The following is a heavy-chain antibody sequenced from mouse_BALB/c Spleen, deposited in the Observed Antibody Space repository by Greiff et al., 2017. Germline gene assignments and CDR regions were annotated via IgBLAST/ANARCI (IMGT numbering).Heavy chain of an antibody. CDR1: GYTFTSYW. CDR3: ARTVVATSGDY. V-gene: IGHV1-7*01. D-gene: IGHD1-1*01. CDR2: INPSTGYT. J-gene: IGHJ2*01. Sequence: QVHVKQSGAELAKPGASVKMSCKASGYTFTSYWMHWVKQRPGQGLEWIGYINPSTGYTEYNQKFKDKATLTADKSSSTAYMQLSSLTSEDSAVYYCARTVVATSGDYWGQGTTLTVSS.